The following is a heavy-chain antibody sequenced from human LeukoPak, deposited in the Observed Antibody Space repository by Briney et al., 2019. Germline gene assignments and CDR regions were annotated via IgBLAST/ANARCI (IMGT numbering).Heavy chain of an antibody. V-gene: IGHV4-4*07. D-gene: IGHD3-9*01. CDR1: GGSISSYC. CDR3: ARENRYYDILTGYLYYFDY. J-gene: IGHJ4*02. CDR2: IYTSGST. Sequence: SETLSLTCTVSGGSISSYCWSWIRQPAGKGLEWIGRIYTSGSTNYNPSLKSRVTMSVDTSKNQFSLKLSSVTAADTAVYYCARENRYYDILTGYLYYFDYWGQGTQVTVSS.